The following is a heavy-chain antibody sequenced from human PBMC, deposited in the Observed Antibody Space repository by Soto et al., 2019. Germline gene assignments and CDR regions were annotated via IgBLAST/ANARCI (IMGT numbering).Heavy chain of an antibody. J-gene: IGHJ5*02. D-gene: IGHD2-2*01. CDR2: IDSRGGGT. V-gene: IGHV1-46*03. Sequence: QAQLVQSGAEVTKPGASVKISCKASGYTFTGYYVHWVRQAPGQGLEWMGVIDSRGGGTTYAQRFQGRLNMTRDTATSTVYMDLSSLRSDDTAMCFCASPCSTRCSAWIAPCGEGTLVIVSS. CDR1: GYTFTGYY. CDR3: ASPCSTRCSAWIAP.